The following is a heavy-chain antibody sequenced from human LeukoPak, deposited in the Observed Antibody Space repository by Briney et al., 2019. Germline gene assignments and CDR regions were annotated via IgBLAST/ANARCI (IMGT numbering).Heavy chain of an antibody. CDR2: LYSDGNT. V-gene: IGHV3-53*01. Sequence: QPGGSPRLSCAASGFTVITNDMTWVRQAPGKGFEWVSVLYSDGNTKYADSVQGRFTISRDNSKNTLYLEMNSLSPDDTAVYYCARGVEPLAANTLAYWGQGTLVTVSS. CDR1: GFTVITND. J-gene: IGHJ4*02. CDR3: ARGVEPLAANTLAY. D-gene: IGHD1-14*01.